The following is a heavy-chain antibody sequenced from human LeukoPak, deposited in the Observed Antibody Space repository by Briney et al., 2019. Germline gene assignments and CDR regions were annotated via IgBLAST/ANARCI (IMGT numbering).Heavy chain of an antibody. Sequence: GGSLRLSCAASGFTFNSYGMHWVRQAPGKGLEWVAVISYDGSNKYYADSVKGRFTISRDNSKNTLYLQMNSLRAEDTAVYYCAKDQTDYETEVSYFDYWGQGTLVTVSS. D-gene: IGHD4-17*01. J-gene: IGHJ4*02. V-gene: IGHV3-30*18. CDR2: ISYDGSNK. CDR3: AKDQTDYETEVSYFDY. CDR1: GFTFNSYG.